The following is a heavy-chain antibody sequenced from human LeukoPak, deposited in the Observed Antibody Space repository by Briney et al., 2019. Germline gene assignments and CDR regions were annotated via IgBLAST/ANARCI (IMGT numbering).Heavy chain of an antibody. J-gene: IGHJ4*02. Sequence: PSETLSLTCTVSGGSISSYYWNWIRQPPGKGLEWIWYIYYSGSTNYNPSLKSRVTISVDTSKNQFSLKLSAVTAADTAVYYCARLRYDSSGYRSSSYYFEYWGQGTLVTVSS. V-gene: IGHV4-59*01. CDR2: IYYSGST. D-gene: IGHD3-22*01. CDR1: GGSISSYY. CDR3: ARLRYDSSGYRSSSYYFEY.